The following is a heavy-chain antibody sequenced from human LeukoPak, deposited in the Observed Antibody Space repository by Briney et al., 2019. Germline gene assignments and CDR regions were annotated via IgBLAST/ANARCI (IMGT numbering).Heavy chain of an antibody. Sequence: GGSLRLSCAASGFTFSSYTMHWVRQAPGKGLEHVSAISSNGGSTYYANSVKGRFTISRDNSKNTLYFQMGSLRAEDMAVYYCAREVNWRFDYWGQGTLVTVSS. CDR2: ISSNGGST. J-gene: IGHJ4*02. V-gene: IGHV3-64*01. D-gene: IGHD1-1*01. CDR3: AREVNWRFDY. CDR1: GFTFSSYT.